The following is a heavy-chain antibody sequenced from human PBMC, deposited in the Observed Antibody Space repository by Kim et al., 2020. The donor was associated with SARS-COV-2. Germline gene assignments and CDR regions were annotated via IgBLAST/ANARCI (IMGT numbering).Heavy chain of an antibody. Sequence: SQTLSLTCAISGDSVSSNSAAWNWIRQSPSRGLEWLGRTYYKSTWYYDYAVSVKSRITINPDTSKNHFSLQLNSVTPEDTAVYYCARSSSSRQGAFDIWGQGTMVTVSS. D-gene: IGHD2-2*01. CDR3: ARSSSSRQGAFDI. CDR1: GDSVSSNSAA. CDR2: TYYKSTWYY. V-gene: IGHV6-1*01. J-gene: IGHJ3*02.